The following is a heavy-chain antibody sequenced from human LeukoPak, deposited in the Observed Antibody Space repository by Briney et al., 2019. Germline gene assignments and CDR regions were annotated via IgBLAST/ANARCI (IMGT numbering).Heavy chain of an antibody. CDR3: ATSPLAYCGGDCYNLAAFDI. D-gene: IGHD2-21*01. CDR2: IYYSGST. V-gene: IGHV4-59*01. Sequence: SETLSLTCTVSGGSISSYYWSWIRQPPGKGLEWIGYIYYSGSTNYNPSLKSRVTISADTSKNQFSLKLSSVTAADTAVYYCATSPLAYCGGDCYNLAAFDIWGQGTMVTVSS. J-gene: IGHJ3*02. CDR1: GGSISSYY.